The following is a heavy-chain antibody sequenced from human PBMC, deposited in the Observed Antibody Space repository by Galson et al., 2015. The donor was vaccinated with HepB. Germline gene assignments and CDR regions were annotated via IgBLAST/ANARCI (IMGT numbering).Heavy chain of an antibody. Sequence: PALVKPTQTLTLTCTFSGFSLSTSGMCVSWIRQPPGKALEWLARIDWDDDKYYSTSLKTRLTISKDTSKNQVVLTMTNMDPVDTATYYCARHDYSIPNNWFDPWGQGTLVTASS. D-gene: IGHD4-11*01. V-gene: IGHV2-70*11. CDR3: ARHDYSIPNNWFDP. CDR1: GFSLSTSGMC. CDR2: IDWDDDK. J-gene: IGHJ5*02.